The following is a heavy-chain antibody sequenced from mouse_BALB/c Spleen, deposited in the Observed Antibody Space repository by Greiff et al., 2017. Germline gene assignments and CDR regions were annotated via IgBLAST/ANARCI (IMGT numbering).Heavy chain of an antibody. V-gene: IGHV1-80*01. CDR1: GYAFSSYW. Sequence: LVESGAELVRPGSSVKISCKASGYAFSSYWMNWVKQRPGQGLEWIGQIYPGDGDTNYNGKFKGKATLTADKSSSTAYMQLSSLTSEDSAVYFCARNYYGSYAMDYWGQGTSVTVSS. D-gene: IGHD1-1*01. CDR3: ARNYYGSYAMDY. CDR2: IYPGDGDT. J-gene: IGHJ4*01.